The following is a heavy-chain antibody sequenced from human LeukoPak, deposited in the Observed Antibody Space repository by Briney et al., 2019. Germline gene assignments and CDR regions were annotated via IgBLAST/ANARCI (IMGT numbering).Heavy chain of an antibody. CDR2: ISYDGSNK. J-gene: IGHJ3*02. V-gene: IGHV3-30-3*01. D-gene: IGHD4-11*01. CDR3: ARVRTTYPRKVYSAYAFDI. CDR1: GFTFSSYA. Sequence: GRSLRLSCAASGFTFSSYAMHWVRQAPGKGLEWVAVISYDGSNKYYADSVKGRFTISRDNSKNTLYLQMNSLRAADTAVYYCARVRTTYPRKVYSAYAFDIWGQGTMVTVSS.